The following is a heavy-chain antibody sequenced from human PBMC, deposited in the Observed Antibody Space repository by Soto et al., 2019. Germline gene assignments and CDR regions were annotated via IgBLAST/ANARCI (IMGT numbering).Heavy chain of an antibody. CDR3: AKFEKANVTGIFDY. V-gene: IGHV4-59*08. CDR2: IYYSGST. Sequence: PSETLSLTCTVSGGSISSYYWSWIRQPPGKGLEWIGYIYYSGSTNYNPSLKSRVTISVDTSKNQFSLKLSSVTAADTAVYYCAKFEKANVTGIFDYWGQGTRVTVSS. D-gene: IGHD2-21*02. J-gene: IGHJ4*02. CDR1: GGSISSYY.